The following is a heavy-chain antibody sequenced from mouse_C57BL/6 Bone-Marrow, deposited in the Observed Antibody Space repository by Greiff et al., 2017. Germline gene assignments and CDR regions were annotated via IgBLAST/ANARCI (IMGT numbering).Heavy chain of an antibody. D-gene: IGHD1-1*01. J-gene: IGHJ4*01. V-gene: IGHV1-81*01. CDR1: GYTFTSYG. CDR2: IYPRSGNT. CDR3: ARGGGITTVVAPYAMDY. Sequence: VQLVESGAELARPGASVKLSCKASGYTFTSYGISWVKQRTGQGLEWIGEIYPRSGNTYYNEKFKGKATLTADKSSSTAYMELRSLTSEDSAVYFCARGGGITTVVAPYAMDYWGQGTSVTVSS.